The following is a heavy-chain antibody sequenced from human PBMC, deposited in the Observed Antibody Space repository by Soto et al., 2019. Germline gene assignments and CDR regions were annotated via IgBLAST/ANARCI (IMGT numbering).Heavy chain of an antibody. CDR1: GYSINTNNYY. CDR3: AIGSGSYLAIPHDY. CDR2: VHFLGDT. J-gene: IGHJ4*02. Sequence: PSETLSLTCTVSGYSINTNNYYWGWIRQPPGQGLEWIGSVHFLGDTYYNPSLQSRVTISVDTSKNQFSLKLKSMTATDTAVYYCAIGSGSYLAIPHDYWGRGTLVTVSS. V-gene: IGHV4-39*02. D-gene: IGHD1-26*01.